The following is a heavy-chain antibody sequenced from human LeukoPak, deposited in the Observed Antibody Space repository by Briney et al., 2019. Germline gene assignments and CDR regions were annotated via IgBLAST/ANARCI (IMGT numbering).Heavy chain of an antibody. V-gene: IGHV4-61*02. CDR3: AREGYTSSWYSGYYYFDY. CDR1: GGSISSGSYF. CDR2: INTSGST. D-gene: IGHD6-13*01. J-gene: IGHJ4*02. Sequence: PSQTLSLTCTVSGGSISSGSYFWTWIRQPAGKGLEWIGRINTSGSTNYNPSLKSRVTISVDTSKNQFSLKLSSVTAADTAVFYCAREGYTSSWYSGYYYFDYSGQGTLVTVSS.